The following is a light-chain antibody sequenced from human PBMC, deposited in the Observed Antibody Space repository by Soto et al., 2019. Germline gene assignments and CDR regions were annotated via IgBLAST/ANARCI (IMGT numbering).Light chain of an antibody. CDR3: QQYNNWWT. J-gene: IGKJ1*01. V-gene: IGKV3-15*01. Sequence: EIVLTQSPATLSLSPVERATLSCRASQSVSSYLAWYQQKPGQAPRLLIYGASTRATGIPARFSGSGSGTEFTLTISSLQSEDFAVYYRQQYNNWWTFGQGTKVDIK. CDR2: GAS. CDR1: QSVSSY.